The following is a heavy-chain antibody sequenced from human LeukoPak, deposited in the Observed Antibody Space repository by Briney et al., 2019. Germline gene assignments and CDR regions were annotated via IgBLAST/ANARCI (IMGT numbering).Heavy chain of an antibody. V-gene: IGHV1-69*01. Sequence: SVKVSCKASGGTFSSYAISWVRQAPGQGLEWMGGIIPIFGTANYVQKFQGRVTITADESTSTAYMELSSLRSEDTAVYYCAKWDMVRGLDYWGQGTLVTVSS. CDR3: AKWDMVRGLDY. J-gene: IGHJ4*02. CDR2: IIPIFGTA. CDR1: GGTFSSYA. D-gene: IGHD3-10*01.